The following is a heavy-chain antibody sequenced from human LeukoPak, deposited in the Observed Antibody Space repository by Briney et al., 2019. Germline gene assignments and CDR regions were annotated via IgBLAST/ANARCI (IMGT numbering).Heavy chain of an antibody. V-gene: IGHV3-33*01. Sequence: GGSLRLSCAASGFTFSSYGMHWVRQAPGKGLEWVAVIWYDGSNKYYADSVEGRFTISRDNSKNTLYLQMNSLRAEDTAVYYCARVGYCSSTSCYQGWFDPWGQGTLVTVSS. CDR1: GFTFSSYG. CDR2: IWYDGSNK. CDR3: ARVGYCSSTSCYQGWFDP. D-gene: IGHD2-2*01. J-gene: IGHJ5*02.